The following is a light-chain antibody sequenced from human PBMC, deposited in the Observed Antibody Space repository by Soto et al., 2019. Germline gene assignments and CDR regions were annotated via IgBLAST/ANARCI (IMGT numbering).Light chain of an antibody. J-gene: IGLJ2*01. CDR2: EVS. CDR3: SSYAGSSKGV. Sequence: QSALTQPPSASGSPGQSVTISCTGTSSDVGGYNYVSWYQQHPGKAPKLMIYEVSKRPSGVPDLFSGSKSGTTASLTVSGLQAEDEADYYCSSYAGSSKGVFGGGTKLTVL. CDR1: SSDVGGYNY. V-gene: IGLV2-8*01.